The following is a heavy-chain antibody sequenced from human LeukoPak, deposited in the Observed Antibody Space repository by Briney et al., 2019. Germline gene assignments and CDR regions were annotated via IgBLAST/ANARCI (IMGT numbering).Heavy chain of an antibody. J-gene: IGHJ4*02. V-gene: IGHV4-59*10. CDR1: GGSFSGYY. D-gene: IGHD3-22*01. CDR2: IYTSGST. Sequence: PSETLSLTCAVYGGSFSGYYWSWIRQPAGKGLEWIGRIYTSGSTNYNPSLKSRVTMSVDTSKNQFSLKLSSVTAADTAVYYCARHSSGYYYFDYWGQGTLVTVSS. CDR3: ARHSSGYYYFDY.